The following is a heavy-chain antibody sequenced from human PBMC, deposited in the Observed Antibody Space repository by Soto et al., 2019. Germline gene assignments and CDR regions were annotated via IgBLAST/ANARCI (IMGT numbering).Heavy chain of an antibody. CDR2: ISYDGSNK. CDR3: ARGNNYDFWSGYYNYYYGMDV. J-gene: IGHJ6*02. V-gene: IGHV3-30-3*01. D-gene: IGHD3-3*01. Sequence: GSLRLSCAASGFTFSSYAMHWVRQAPGKGLEWVAVISYDGSNKYYADSVKGRFTISRDNSKNTLYLQMNSLRAEDTAVYYCARGNNYDFWSGYYNYYYGMDVWGQGTTVTVSS. CDR1: GFTFSSYA.